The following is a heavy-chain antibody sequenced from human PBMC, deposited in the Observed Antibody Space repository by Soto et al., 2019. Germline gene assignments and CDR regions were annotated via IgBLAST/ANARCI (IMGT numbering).Heavy chain of an antibody. V-gene: IGHV1-18*01. D-gene: IGHD3-10*01. CDR1: GYTFTSYG. J-gene: IGHJ4*02. CDR2: ISAYNGNT. Sequence: ASVKVSCKASGYTFTSYGISWVRQAPGQGLESMGWISAYNGNTNYAQKLQGRVTMTTDTSTSTAYMELRSLRSDDTAVYYCARDSVLWFGELSRKSTFDYWGQGTLVTVSS. CDR3: ARDSVLWFGELSRKSTFDY.